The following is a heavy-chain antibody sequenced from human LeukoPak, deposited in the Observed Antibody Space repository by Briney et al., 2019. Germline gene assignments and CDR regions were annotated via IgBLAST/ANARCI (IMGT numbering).Heavy chain of an antibody. Sequence: PGGSLRLSCAASGFTFSSYDMHWVRQATGKGLEWVSAIGTAGDAYYPGSVKGRFTISRENAKNSLYLQMNSLRAGDTAVYYCARRGYDYGRAFDIWGQGTMVTVSS. V-gene: IGHV3-13*01. CDR3: ARRGYDYGRAFDI. CDR2: IGTAGDA. CDR1: GFTFSSYD. D-gene: IGHD5-12*01. J-gene: IGHJ3*02.